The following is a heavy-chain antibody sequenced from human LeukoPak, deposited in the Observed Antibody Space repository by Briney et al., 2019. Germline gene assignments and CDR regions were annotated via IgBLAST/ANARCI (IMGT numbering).Heavy chain of an antibody. CDR2: FDPEDGET. J-gene: IGHJ4*02. CDR3: ATGRVEMATIEY. CDR1: GYTLTELS. D-gene: IGHD5-24*01. Sequence: ASVKVSCKVSGYTLTELSMHWVRQAPGKGLEWMGGFDPEDGETIYAQKFQGRVTMTEDTSTDTAYMELSSLRSEDTVVYYCATGRVEMATIEYWGQGTLVTVSS. V-gene: IGHV1-24*01.